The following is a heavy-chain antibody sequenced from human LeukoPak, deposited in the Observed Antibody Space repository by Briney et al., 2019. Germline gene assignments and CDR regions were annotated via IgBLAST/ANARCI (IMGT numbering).Heavy chain of an antibody. CDR2: IIPIFGTA. Sequence: ASVKVSCKASGGTFSSYAISWVRQAPGQGLEWMGGIIPIFGTANYAQKFQGRVTITADKSTSTASMELSSLRSEDTAVYYCARVLVLTGYHLPGYYFDYWGQGTLVTVSS. CDR3: ARVLVLTGYHLPGYYFDY. V-gene: IGHV1-69*06. J-gene: IGHJ4*02. CDR1: GGTFSSYA. D-gene: IGHD3-9*01.